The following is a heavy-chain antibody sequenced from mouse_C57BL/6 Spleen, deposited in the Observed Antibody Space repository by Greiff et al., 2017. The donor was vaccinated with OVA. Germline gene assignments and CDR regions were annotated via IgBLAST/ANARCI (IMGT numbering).Heavy chain of an antibody. CDR1: GFTFTDYY. J-gene: IGHJ4*01. V-gene: IGHV7-3*01. CDR3: AKYDGNLMDY. CDR2: IRTNAHGSTT. Sequence: EVQLVESGGGLVQPGGSLSLSCAASGFTFTDYYMSWVSQPPGKALEWLGFIRTNAHGSTTEYSAYVKGRFTISRDTSQSIRYLQMNALRAEDSATYYCAKYDGNLMDYWGQGTSVTVSS. D-gene: IGHD2-3*01.